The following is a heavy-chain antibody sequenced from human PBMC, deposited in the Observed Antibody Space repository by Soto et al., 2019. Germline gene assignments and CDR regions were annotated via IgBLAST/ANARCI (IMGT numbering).Heavy chain of an antibody. CDR1: GGTCVSFW. Sequence: VGSMRVSYGAAGGTCVSFWVQWVLQAPGEGLVWVSSINSDGRHTNYAAHSKGRFAISRDNAKNTLYLQTNSLRAEDTSVYYCARGGVPAAMSYWRQGTLVTVSS. D-gene: IGHD2-2*01. J-gene: IGHJ4*02. CDR3: ARGGVPAAMSY. CDR2: INSDGRHT. V-gene: IGHV3-74*01.